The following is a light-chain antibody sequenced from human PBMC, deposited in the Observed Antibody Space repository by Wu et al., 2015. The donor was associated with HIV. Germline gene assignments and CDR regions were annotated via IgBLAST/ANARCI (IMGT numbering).Light chain of an antibody. CDR1: QSVRSF. Sequence: EIVLTQSPATLSLSAGERATLSCKASQSVRSFLAWYQQKPGQAPRLLIYDATNRATGIPGRFSGSGSGTDFTLTISSLEPEDFAVYYCQQYGDSWTFGRGTKVEIK. V-gene: IGKV3-11*01. J-gene: IGKJ1*01. CDR3: QQYGDSWT. CDR2: DAT.